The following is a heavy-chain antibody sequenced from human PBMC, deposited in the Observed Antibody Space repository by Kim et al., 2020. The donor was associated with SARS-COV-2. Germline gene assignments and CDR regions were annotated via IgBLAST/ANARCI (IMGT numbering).Heavy chain of an antibody. CDR3: AKALYDSSGYYSDAFDI. V-gene: IGHV3-23*01. D-gene: IGHD3-22*01. J-gene: IGHJ3*02. Sequence: VKGRFTISRDNSKNTLYLQMNSLRAEDTDVYYCAKALYDSSGYYSDAFDIWGQGTMVTVSS.